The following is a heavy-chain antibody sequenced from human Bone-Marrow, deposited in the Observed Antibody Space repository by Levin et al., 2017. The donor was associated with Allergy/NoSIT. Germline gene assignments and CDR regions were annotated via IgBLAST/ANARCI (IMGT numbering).Heavy chain of an antibody. J-gene: IGHJ6*02. D-gene: IGHD3-16*01. Sequence: NPGGSLRLSCAASGLSFSNYDMNWVRQAPGKGLEWVSSISSGSSHIDYADSVKGRFTISRDNAKNSLYLQMNSLRLEDTAVYFCASWAMFYYDGSDFDYFYYGMDVWGQGTTVTVSS. CDR3: ASWAMFYYDGSDFDYFYYGMDV. CDR2: ISSGSSHI. CDR1: GLSFSNYD. V-gene: IGHV3-21*06.